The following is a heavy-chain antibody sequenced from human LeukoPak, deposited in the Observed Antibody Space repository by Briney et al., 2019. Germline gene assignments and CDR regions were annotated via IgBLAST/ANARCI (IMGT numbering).Heavy chain of an antibody. CDR2: IWYDGSNK. V-gene: IGHV3-33*01. CDR1: GFTFSSYG. J-gene: IGHJ3*02. Sequence: GRSLRLSCAASGFTFSSYGMHWVRQAPGKGLEWVAVIWYDGSNKYYADSVKGRFTISRDNSKNTLYLQMNSLRAEDTAVYYCARDGDRITMVRGGLGYAFDIWGQGTMVTVSS. D-gene: IGHD3-10*01. CDR3: ARDGDRITMVRGGLGYAFDI.